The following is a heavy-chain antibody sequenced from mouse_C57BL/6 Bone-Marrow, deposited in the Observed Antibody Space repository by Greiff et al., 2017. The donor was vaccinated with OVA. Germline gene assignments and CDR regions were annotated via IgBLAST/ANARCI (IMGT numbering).Heavy chain of an antibody. CDR1: GYTFTSYW. V-gene: IGHV1-69*01. CDR3: ARPQTGTYWYFDV. D-gene: IGHD4-1*01. CDR2: IDPSDSYT. J-gene: IGHJ1*03. Sequence: QVQLQQPGAELVMPGASVKLSCKASGYTFTSYWMHWVKQRPGQGLEWIGEIDPSDSYTNYNQKFKGKSTLTVYKSSSTAYMQLSSLTSEDSAVYYCARPQTGTYWYFDVWGTGTTVTVSS.